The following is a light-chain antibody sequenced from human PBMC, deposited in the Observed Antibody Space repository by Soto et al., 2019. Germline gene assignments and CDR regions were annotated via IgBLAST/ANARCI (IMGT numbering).Light chain of an antibody. CDR3: QQHNDWT. CDR2: GAS. V-gene: IGKV3-15*01. Sequence: EIVMTQSPVTLSVSRGERATLSCRASQSVSSNNLAWYQQKPGQAPRLLIYGASTRAFGIPARFSGSGSGTEFTLTISSLQSEDFAVYYCQQHNDWTFGQGTKVAI. CDR1: QSVSSN. J-gene: IGKJ1*01.